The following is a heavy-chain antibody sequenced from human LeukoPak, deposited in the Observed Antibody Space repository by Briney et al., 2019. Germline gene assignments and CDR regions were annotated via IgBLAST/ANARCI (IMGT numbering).Heavy chain of an antibody. J-gene: IGHJ4*02. CDR1: GYTFTTYS. V-gene: IGHV1-3*01. CDR2: INVGNGNT. Sequence: ASVKVSCKTSGYTFTTYSIHWVRQAPGQGLEWMAWINVGNGNTKYSQNLQGRLTITTDTSASTAYMELSSLRSEDTALYFCARDLIVYGSGSYFDYWGQGTLVTVSS. D-gene: IGHD3-10*01. CDR3: ARDLIVYGSGSYFDY.